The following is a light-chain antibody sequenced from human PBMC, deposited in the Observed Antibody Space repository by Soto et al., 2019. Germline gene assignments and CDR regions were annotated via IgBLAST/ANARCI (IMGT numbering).Light chain of an antibody. CDR1: QSVSSN. V-gene: IGKV3-15*01. CDR3: QQYGSSPLT. Sequence: EIVVSQSVATLSVSPRERARLXCRASQSVSSNLASYQQKPGQAPRLLIYGASTRATGIPARFSGSGSGTEFTLTISRLEPEDFAVYYCQQYGSSPLTFGGGTKV. CDR2: GAS. J-gene: IGKJ4*01.